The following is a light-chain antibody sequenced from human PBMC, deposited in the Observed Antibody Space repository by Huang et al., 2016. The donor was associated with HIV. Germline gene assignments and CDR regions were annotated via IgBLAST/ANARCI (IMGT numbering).Light chain of an antibody. V-gene: IGKV1-NL1*01. CDR3: QQYFSTPRT. J-gene: IGKJ1*01. CDR1: PAISNS. CDR2: GAS. Sequence: DIQLTQSPSSLFASVGDKVSITCRASPAISNSLVWYQQQPGKAPKLLVYGASILESGVSSRFSGSGSGTDYTLTISSLQPEDFATYDCQQYFSTPRTFGQGTKVEIK.